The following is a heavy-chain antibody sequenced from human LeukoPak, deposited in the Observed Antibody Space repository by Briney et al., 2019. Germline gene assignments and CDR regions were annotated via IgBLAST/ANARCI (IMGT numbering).Heavy chain of an antibody. Sequence: SETLSLTCTVSGGSISSYYWSWIRQPPGKKLEWIGYIYYSGSTKYNPSLKSRVTMSVDTSKNQFSLKLISVTAADTAVYYCARVYGGNSWFDSWGQGTLVTVSS. CDR2: IYYSGST. CDR3: ARVYGGNSWFDS. V-gene: IGHV4-59*01. D-gene: IGHD4-23*01. CDR1: GGSISSYY. J-gene: IGHJ5*01.